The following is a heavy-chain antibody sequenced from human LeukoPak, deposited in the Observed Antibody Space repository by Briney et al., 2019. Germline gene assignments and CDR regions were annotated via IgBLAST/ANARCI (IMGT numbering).Heavy chain of an antibody. J-gene: IGHJ3*02. D-gene: IGHD3-3*01. V-gene: IGHV1-46*01. Sequence: ASVKVSCKASGYTFTSYYMHWVRQAPGQGLEWMGIINPSGGSTSYAQKFQGRVTMTRDTSTSTVYMELSSLRSDDTAVYYCARDPYYDFWSGYSLDAFDIWGQGTMVTVSS. CDR2: INPSGGST. CDR3: ARDPYYDFWSGYSLDAFDI. CDR1: GYTFTSYY.